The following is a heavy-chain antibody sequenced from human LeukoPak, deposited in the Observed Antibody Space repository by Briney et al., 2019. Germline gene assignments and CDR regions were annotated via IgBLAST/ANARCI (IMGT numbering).Heavy chain of an antibody. CDR1: GDSISSSNCY. J-gene: IGHJ4*02. D-gene: IGHD3-10*01. Sequence: PSETLSLTCTVYGDSISSSNCYWGWLRQTPGKGLEWLGSIYFSGGTYYNASLKRRVTISVDTSKNQFSLKLSSVTAADTAVYYCARQTGSGLFSLPGGQGTLVTVSS. CDR3: ARQTGSGLFSLP. CDR2: IYFSGGT. V-gene: IGHV4-39*01.